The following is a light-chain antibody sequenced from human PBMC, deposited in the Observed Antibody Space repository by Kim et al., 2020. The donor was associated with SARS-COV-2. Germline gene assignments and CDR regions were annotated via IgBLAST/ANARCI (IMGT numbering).Light chain of an antibody. V-gene: IGKV1-9*01. Sequence: AAVGDTVTTTCRASQGIGTSLAWYQQQPGRAPKLLIYSASTWQSGVPSSFRGSGSGTEFTLTISSLQPGDAATYYCQQLYTYPITFGQGTRLEIK. J-gene: IGKJ5*01. CDR2: SAS. CDR1: QGIGTS. CDR3: QQLYTYPIT.